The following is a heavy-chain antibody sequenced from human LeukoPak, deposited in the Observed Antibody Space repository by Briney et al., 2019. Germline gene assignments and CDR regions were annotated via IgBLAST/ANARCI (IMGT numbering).Heavy chain of an antibody. CDR1: GGSISSYY. CDR2: IYYSGST. Sequence: SETLSLTCTVSGGSISSYYWSWIRQPPGKGLEWIGYIYYSGSTSYNPSLKSRVTISVDTSKNQFSLKLSSVTAADTAVYYCASFVVVPAALNYYYYYMDVWGKGTTVTVSS. D-gene: IGHD2-2*01. V-gene: IGHV4-59*08. J-gene: IGHJ6*03. CDR3: ASFVVVPAALNYYYYYMDV.